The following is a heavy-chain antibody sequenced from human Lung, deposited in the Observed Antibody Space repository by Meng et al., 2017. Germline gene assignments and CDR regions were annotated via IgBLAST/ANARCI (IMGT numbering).Heavy chain of an antibody. Sequence: VELVECGGSFVNPVWSLRLFCVGSGFIFSNAWMTWVRQAPVKGLEWLGRMKSNIDGGTVDYAASVSGRFFISRDDSKNTFYLQMNSLKTEDTAVYYCSGHVDYWGHGTLVTVSS. CDR3: SGHVDY. CDR2: MKSNIDGGTV. CDR1: GFIFSNAW. V-gene: IGHV3-15*01. J-gene: IGHJ4*01.